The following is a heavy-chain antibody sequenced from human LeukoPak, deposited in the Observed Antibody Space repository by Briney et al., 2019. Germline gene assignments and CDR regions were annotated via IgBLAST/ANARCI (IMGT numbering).Heavy chain of an antibody. CDR2: IKTDGSIT. CDR1: GFTFSSYS. D-gene: IGHD5-12*01. V-gene: IGHV3-74*01. CDR3: ARDFGRYSGYDYDAFDI. Sequence: GGSLRLSCAASGFTFSSYSMNWVRQAPGKGPVWVSRIKTDGSITDYADFVKGRFTISRDNAKNTLYLQMNSLRAEDTAVYYCARDFGRYSGYDYDAFDIWGQGTMVTVSS. J-gene: IGHJ3*02.